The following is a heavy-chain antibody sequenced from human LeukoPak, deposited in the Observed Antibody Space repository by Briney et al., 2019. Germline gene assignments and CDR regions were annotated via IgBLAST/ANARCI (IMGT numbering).Heavy chain of an antibody. J-gene: IGHJ4*02. D-gene: IGHD3-10*01. CDR2: IYTSGST. CDR1: GGSISSSSYY. V-gene: IGHV4-61*02. CDR3: ASHYGSGSFYSPFDY. Sequence: SETLSLTCTVSGGSISSSSYYWGWIRQPAGKGLEWIGRIYTSGSTNDNPSLRSRVTISVDTSKNQFSLKLSSVTAADTAVYYCASHYGSGSFYSPFDYWGQGTLVTVSS.